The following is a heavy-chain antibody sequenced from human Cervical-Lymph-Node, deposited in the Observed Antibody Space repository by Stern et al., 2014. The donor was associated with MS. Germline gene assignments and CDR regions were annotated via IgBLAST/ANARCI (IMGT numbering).Heavy chain of an antibody. D-gene: IGHD4-17*01. CDR3: TTDPHGDYVSGWFDP. CDR2: ITSKADGGTT. CDR1: GFTFSNAW. V-gene: IGHV3-15*01. J-gene: IGHJ5*02. Sequence: EVQLVESGGGLVKPGESLRLSCAASGFTFSNAWMSWVRQAPGKGLEWVGRITSKADGGTTDYVAPVKGRFTISRDDSKSTLYLQMNSLKTADTAVYYCTTDPHGDYVSGWFDPWGQGTLVTVSS.